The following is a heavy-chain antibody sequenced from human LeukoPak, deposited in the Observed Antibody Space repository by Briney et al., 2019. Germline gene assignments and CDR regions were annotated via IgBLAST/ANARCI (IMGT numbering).Heavy chain of an antibody. Sequence: GGSLRLSCAAAGFTFCEYWMTCVRQFPGQGREWGANIKQEGSESYYVDSVKGRFTISRDNAKRSLYLDMDSLRVEDMAVYYCARVGAWDLQRVFDYWGQGALVTVSS. D-gene: IGHD1-26*01. V-gene: IGHV3-7*01. J-gene: IGHJ4*02. CDR2: IKQEGSES. CDR3: ARVGAWDLQRVFDY. CDR1: GFTFCEYW.